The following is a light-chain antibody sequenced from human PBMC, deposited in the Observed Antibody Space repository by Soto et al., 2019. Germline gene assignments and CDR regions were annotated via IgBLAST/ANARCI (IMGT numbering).Light chain of an antibody. CDR1: QTVTSSY. J-gene: IGKJ4*01. CDR2: GAS. V-gene: IGKV3-20*02. Sequence: EIVLTQSPGTLSLSPGERATLSCRASQTVTSSYLAWYQQKPGQAPRLLIYGASSLQSGVPSRFSGSGSGTDFTLTISSLQPEDFATYYCQQANSSPLTFGGGTKVEIK. CDR3: QQANSSPLT.